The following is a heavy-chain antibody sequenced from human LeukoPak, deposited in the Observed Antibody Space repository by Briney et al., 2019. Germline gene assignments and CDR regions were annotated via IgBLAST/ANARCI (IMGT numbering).Heavy chain of an antibody. J-gene: IGHJ4*02. CDR3: ARTPPGPTVTTCGY. V-gene: IGHV1-18*01. CDR2: ISTYNGNT. CDR1: GYTFTSYG. Sequence: AXVKVSCKASGYTFTSYGISWVRQAPGQGLEWMGWISTYNGNTNYAQKLQGRVTMTTDTSKSTAYMEMRRLRSDDTAVYYCARTPPGPTVTTCGYWGQGTLVTVSS. D-gene: IGHD4-17*01.